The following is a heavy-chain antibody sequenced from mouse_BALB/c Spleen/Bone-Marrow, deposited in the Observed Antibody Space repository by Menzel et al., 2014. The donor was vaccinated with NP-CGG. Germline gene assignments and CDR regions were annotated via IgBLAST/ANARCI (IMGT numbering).Heavy chain of an antibody. J-gene: IGHJ1*01. V-gene: IGHV1S81*02. CDR3: TRSYYGNYFDV. CDR2: INPSNGGT. Sequence: QVQLQQSGAELVKPGASVKLSCKASGYTFXSYYMYWVKQRPGQGLEWIGEINPSNGGTNFNEKFKSKATLTVDKSSSTAYMQLSSLTSEDSAVYYCTRSYYGNYFDVWGAGTTVTVSS. D-gene: IGHD2-1*01. CDR1: GYTFXSYY.